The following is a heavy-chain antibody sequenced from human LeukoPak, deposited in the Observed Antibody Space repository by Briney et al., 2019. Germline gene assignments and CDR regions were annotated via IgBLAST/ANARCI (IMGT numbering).Heavy chain of an antibody. CDR2: ISAYNGNT. CDR3: ARGGEYSSSSDSYYFDY. Sequence: ASVKVSCKASGYTFTSYGISWVRQAPGQGLEWMGWISAYNGNTNDAQKLQGRVTMTTDTSTSTAYMELRSLRSDDTAVYYCARGGEYSSSSDSYYFDYWGQGTLVTVSS. J-gene: IGHJ4*02. D-gene: IGHD6-6*01. V-gene: IGHV1-18*01. CDR1: GYTFTSYG.